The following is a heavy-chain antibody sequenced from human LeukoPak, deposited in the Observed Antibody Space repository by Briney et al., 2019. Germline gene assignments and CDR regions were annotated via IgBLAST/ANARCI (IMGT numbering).Heavy chain of an antibody. CDR2: IYSGGST. J-gene: IGHJ4*02. CDR3: ANVAFYYTSGTYV. Sequence: PGGSLRLSCAASGFTVSSNYMSWVRQAPGKGLEWVSVIYSGGSTYYADSVKGRFTISRDDSKNTLYLQMNSLRADDTALYYCANVAFYYTSGTYVWGQGTLVTVSS. D-gene: IGHD3-10*01. V-gene: IGHV3-53*01. CDR1: GFTVSSNY.